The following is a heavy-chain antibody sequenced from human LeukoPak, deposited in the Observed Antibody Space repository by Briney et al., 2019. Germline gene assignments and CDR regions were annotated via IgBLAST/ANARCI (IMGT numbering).Heavy chain of an antibody. Sequence: GGSLRLSCAASGFTFSNYAMTWVRQAPGKGLEWVSGISGSGGSRYYADSVKGRFTISRDNSKNTLYLQMNSLRVEDTAIYYCVKGAVRGVTTPFGYWGQGTLVTVSS. J-gene: IGHJ4*02. CDR1: GFTFSNYA. CDR3: VKGAVRGVTTPFGY. CDR2: ISGSGGSR. V-gene: IGHV3-23*01. D-gene: IGHD3-10*01.